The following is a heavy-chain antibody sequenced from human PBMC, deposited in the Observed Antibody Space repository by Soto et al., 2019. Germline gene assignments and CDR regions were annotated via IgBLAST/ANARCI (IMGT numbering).Heavy chain of an antibody. CDR2: IKSYTNGGTT. CDR3: TTDDPINKY. V-gene: IGHV3-15*01. Sequence: LRLSCAASGFTFSNAWMSWVRQAPGKGLEWVGRIKSYTNGGTTDYAAPMKGRFAISRDDSKNTLYLQMNSLKTEDAGVYYCTTDDPINKYWGQGXLVTVSS. J-gene: IGHJ4*02. CDR1: GFTFSNAW.